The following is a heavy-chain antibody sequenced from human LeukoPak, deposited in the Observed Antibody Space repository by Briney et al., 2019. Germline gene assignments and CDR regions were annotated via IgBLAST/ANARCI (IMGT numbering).Heavy chain of an antibody. D-gene: IGHD5-12*01. V-gene: IGHV1-2*02. Sequence: ASVKVSCKASGYTFTGYYMHWVRQAPGQGREWMGWISPNSGGTNYAQKFQGRVTMTRDTSISTAYMELSSLRSDDTAVYYCARDRAVATIGGVDYWGQGTLVTVSS. CDR2: ISPNSGGT. CDR3: ARDRAVATIGGVDY. J-gene: IGHJ4*02. CDR1: GYTFTGYY.